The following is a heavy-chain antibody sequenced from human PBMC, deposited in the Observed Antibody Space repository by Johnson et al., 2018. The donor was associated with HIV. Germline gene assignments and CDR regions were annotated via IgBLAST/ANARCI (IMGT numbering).Heavy chain of an antibody. D-gene: IGHD1-26*01. CDR2: ISYYGRNQ. CDR1: GFSFSAFA. Sequence: QVQLVESVGGVVQPGRSIRLSCVVSGFSFSAFAMHWFRQAPGKGLAWMAVISYYGRNQQYAESVKGRFTISRDNYKNTLYLKMSSVRPEDTVVYYCARDRAPRPPARLDGFDVWGQGTMVTVSS. J-gene: IGHJ3*01. CDR3: ARDRAPRPPARLDGFDV. V-gene: IGHV3-30-3*01.